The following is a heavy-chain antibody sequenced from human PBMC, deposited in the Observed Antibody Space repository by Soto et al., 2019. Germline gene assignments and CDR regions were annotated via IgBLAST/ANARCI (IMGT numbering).Heavy chain of an antibody. CDR2: IIPIFGTA. Sequence: SVKVSCKASGGTFSSYAISWVRQAPGQGLEWMGGIIPIFGTANYAQKFQGRVTITADESTSTAYMELSSLRSEDTAVYYCARSPGGYDSNWFDPWGQGTLVTVSS. J-gene: IGHJ5*02. CDR3: ARSPGGYDSNWFDP. D-gene: IGHD5-12*01. CDR1: GGTFSSYA. V-gene: IGHV1-69*13.